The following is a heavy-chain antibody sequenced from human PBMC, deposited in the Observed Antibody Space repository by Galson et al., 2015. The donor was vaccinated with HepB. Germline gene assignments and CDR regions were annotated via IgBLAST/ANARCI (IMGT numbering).Heavy chain of an antibody. CDR3: ARDQGHHLVGATDVFDI. CDR1: GFTFKNYP. CDR2: ISHDGNKK. D-gene: IGHD1-26*01. J-gene: IGHJ3*02. Sequence: SLRLPCAASGFTFKNYPIHWVRQAPGKGLEWVAVISHDGNKKQYVDPVKGRFTISRDNSKNTLYLQMNSLSAEDTAMYYCARDQGHHLVGATDVFDIWGQGTMVTVSS. V-gene: IGHV3-30*01.